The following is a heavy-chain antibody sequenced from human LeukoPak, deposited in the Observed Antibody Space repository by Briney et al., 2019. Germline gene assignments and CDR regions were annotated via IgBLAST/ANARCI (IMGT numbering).Heavy chain of an antibody. Sequence: SETLSLTCIVSGGSINNNYYYWGWIRQPPGKGLEWIGSIYYSGSTYYNASLKSRVTISVDTSKNQFSLKLSSVTAADTAVYYCASRYDYSNYIDYWGQGTLVTVSS. CDR1: GGSINNNYYY. CDR3: ASRYDYSNYIDY. J-gene: IGHJ4*02. V-gene: IGHV4-39*01. CDR2: IYYSGST. D-gene: IGHD4-11*01.